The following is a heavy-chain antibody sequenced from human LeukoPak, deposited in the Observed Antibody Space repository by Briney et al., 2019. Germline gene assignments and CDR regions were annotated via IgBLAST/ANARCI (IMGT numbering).Heavy chain of an antibody. Sequence: GGSLRLSCAASEFTFSSYAMSWVRQAPGRGLEWVSAISGSGGSTYYADSVKGRFTISRDNSKNTLYLQMNSLRAEDTAVYYCAKPFLQWRDGYNLLFDYWGQGTLVTVSS. CDR2: ISGSGGST. V-gene: IGHV3-23*01. J-gene: IGHJ4*02. CDR1: EFTFSSYA. CDR3: AKPFLQWRDGYNLLFDY. D-gene: IGHD5-24*01.